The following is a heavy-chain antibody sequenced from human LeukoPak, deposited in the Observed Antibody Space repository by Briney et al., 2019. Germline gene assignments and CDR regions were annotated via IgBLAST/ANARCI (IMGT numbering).Heavy chain of an antibody. CDR3: AKGKALVGATFDWFDP. D-gene: IGHD1-26*01. CDR1: GFTFSSYA. V-gene: IGHV3-23*01. CDR2: ISGSGGST. J-gene: IGHJ5*02. Sequence: PGGSLRLSCAASGFTFSSYAMSWVRQAPGKGLEWVSAISGSGGSTYYADSVKDRFTISRDNSKNTLYLQMNSLRAEDTAVYYCAKGKALVGATFDWFDPWGQGTLVTVSS.